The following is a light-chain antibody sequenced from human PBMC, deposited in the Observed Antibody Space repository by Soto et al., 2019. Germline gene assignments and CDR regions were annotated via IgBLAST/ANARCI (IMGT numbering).Light chain of an antibody. Sequence: VVTQPPSASGTPGQRVTISCSGSSSNIGSNTVNWYQQLPGTAPKLLIYSNNQRPSGVPDRFSGSKSGTSASLAISGLQSEDEADYYCAAWDDSLNGFWVFGGGTKLTVL. CDR3: AAWDDSLNGFWV. J-gene: IGLJ3*02. V-gene: IGLV1-44*01. CDR1: SSNIGSNT. CDR2: SNN.